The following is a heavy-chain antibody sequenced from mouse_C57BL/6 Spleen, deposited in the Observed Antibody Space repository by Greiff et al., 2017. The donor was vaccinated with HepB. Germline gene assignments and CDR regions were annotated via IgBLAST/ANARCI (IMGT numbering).Heavy chain of an antibody. CDR1: GYTFTSYW. V-gene: IGHV1-53*01. CDR2: INPSNGGT. J-gene: IGHJ4*01. CDR3: ARSSVNRDAMGY. Sequence: QVQLKQPGTELVKPGASVKLSCKASGYTFTSYWMHWVKQRPGQGLEWIGNINPSNGGTNYNEKFKSKATMTVDKSSSTAYMQISSLTSEDSAVYYCARSSVNRDAMGYWGQGTSVTVSS.